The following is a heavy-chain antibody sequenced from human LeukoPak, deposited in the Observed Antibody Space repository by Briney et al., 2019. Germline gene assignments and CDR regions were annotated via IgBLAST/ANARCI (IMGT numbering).Heavy chain of an antibody. Sequence: PGGSLRLSCAASGFTFSSYSMNWVRQAPGKGLEWVSYISSSSSTIYYADSVKGRFTISRDNAKNSLYLQLNSLRAEDTAVYYCARDCGGDSCYSGRGYYYGMDVWGQGTTVTVSS. CDR3: ARDCGGDSCYSGRGYYYGMDV. J-gene: IGHJ6*02. CDR2: ISSSSSTI. V-gene: IGHV3-48*04. D-gene: IGHD2-15*01. CDR1: GFTFSSYS.